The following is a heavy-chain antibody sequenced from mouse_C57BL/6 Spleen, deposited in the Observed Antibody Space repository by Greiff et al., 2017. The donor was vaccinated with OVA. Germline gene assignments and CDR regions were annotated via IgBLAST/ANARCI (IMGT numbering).Heavy chain of an antibody. CDR1: GYAFSSYW. D-gene: IGHD1-1*01. V-gene: IGHV1-80*01. J-gene: IGHJ2*01. Sequence: QVQLKQSGAELVKPGASVKISCKASGYAFSSYWMNWVKQRPGKGLEWIGQIYPGDGDTNYNGKFKGKATLTADKSSSTAYMQLSSLTSEDSAVYFCARWAHFITTVVATDYWGQGTTLTVSS. CDR2: IYPGDGDT. CDR3: ARWAHFITTVVATDY.